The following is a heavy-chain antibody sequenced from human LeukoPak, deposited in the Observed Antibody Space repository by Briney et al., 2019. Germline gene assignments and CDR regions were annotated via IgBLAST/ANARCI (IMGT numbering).Heavy chain of an antibody. D-gene: IGHD4-11*01. V-gene: IGHV4-59*01. Sequence: SETLSLTCTVSGGSISSYYWSWIRQPPGKGVEWIGYIYYSGSTNYNPSLKSRVTISVDTSKNQFSLKLSSVTAADTAVYYCARADYRNYHDGFDYWGQGTLVTVSS. CDR3: ARADYRNYHDGFDY. J-gene: IGHJ4*02. CDR2: IYYSGST. CDR1: GGSISSYY.